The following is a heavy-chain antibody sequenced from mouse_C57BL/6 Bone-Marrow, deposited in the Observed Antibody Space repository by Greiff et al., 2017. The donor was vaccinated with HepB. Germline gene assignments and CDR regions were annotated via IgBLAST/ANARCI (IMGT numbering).Heavy chain of an antibody. V-gene: IGHV5-16*01. CDR3: ARDGSNYYFDY. J-gene: IGHJ2*01. CDR1: GFTFSDYY. D-gene: IGHD2-5*01. Sequence: EVMLVESEGGLVQPGSSMKLSCTASGFTFSDYYMAWVRQVPEKGLEWVANINYDGSSTYYLDSLKSRFIISRDNAKNILYLQMSSLKSEDTATYYCARDGSNYYFDYWGQGTTLTVSS. CDR2: INYDGSST.